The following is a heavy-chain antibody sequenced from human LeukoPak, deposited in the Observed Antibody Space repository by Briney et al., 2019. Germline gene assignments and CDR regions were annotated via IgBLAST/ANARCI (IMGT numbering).Heavy chain of an antibody. V-gene: IGHV1-18*01. CDR3: ARRSPGDYYYYYMDV. CDR1: GYTFTSYG. CDR2: ISAYNGNT. Sequence: ASVKVSCKASGYTFTSYGISWVRQALGQGLEWMGWISAYNGNTNYAQKLQGRVTMTTDTSTSTAYMELRSLRSDDTAVYYCARRSPGDYYYYYMDVWDKGTTVTVSS. J-gene: IGHJ6*03. D-gene: IGHD2-15*01.